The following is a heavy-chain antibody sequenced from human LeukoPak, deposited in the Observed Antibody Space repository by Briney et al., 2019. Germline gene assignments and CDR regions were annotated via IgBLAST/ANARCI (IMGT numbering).Heavy chain of an antibody. J-gene: IGHJ3*02. D-gene: IGHD1-1*01. CDR3: ARAAWRGTHSRDAFDI. V-gene: IGHV4-31*03. Sequence: SETLSLTCTVSGRSISRGGDYCRWVRQHPGKGLDWLGYISYSGTTYYNPSLNSRFTISLDTSKNHFSLELSSVTAADTAVYYCARAAWRGTHSRDAFDIWGLGTVVTVSS. CDR2: ISYSGTT. CDR1: GRSISRGGDY.